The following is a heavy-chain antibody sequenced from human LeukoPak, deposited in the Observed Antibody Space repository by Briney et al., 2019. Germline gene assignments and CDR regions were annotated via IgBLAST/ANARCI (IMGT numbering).Heavy chain of an antibody. J-gene: IGHJ4*02. D-gene: IGHD3-9*01. CDR2: ISAYNGNT. Sequence: GASVKVSRKASGYTFTGYYMHWVRQAPGQGLEWMGWISAYNGNTNYAQKLQGRVTMTTDTSTSTAYMELRSLRSDDTAVYYCARVAWLSFDYWGQGTLVTVSS. V-gene: IGHV1-18*04. CDR3: ARVAWLSFDY. CDR1: GYTFTGYY.